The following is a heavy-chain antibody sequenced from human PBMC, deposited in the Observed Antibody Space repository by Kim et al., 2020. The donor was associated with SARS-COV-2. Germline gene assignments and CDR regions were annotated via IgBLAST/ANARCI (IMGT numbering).Heavy chain of an antibody. V-gene: IGHV5-51*01. Sequence: GESLKISCKGSGYRFTSYWIGWVRQMPGKGLEWMGIIYPGDSDTRYSPSFQGQVTIPADKSISTAYLQWSSLKASDTAIYYCARPRFSSGCFDYWGQGTLVTVSS. CDR3: ARPRFSSGCFDY. CDR2: IYPGDSDT. D-gene: IGHD6-19*01. CDR1: GYRFTSYW. J-gene: IGHJ4*02.